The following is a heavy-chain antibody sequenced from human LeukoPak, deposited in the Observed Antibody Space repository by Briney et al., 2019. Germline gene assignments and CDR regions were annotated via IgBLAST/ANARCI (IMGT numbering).Heavy chain of an antibody. V-gene: IGHV1-18*01. D-gene: IGHD3-10*01. J-gene: IGHJ4*02. CDR2: ISAYNGNT. Sequence: ASVKVSCKASGYTFTSYGVSWVRQAPGQGLEWMGWISAYNGNTNYAQKLQGRVTMTTDTSTSTAYMELSSLRSDDTAVYYCARARFREFDFDYWGQGTLVTVS. CDR3: ARARFREFDFDY. CDR1: GYTFTSYG.